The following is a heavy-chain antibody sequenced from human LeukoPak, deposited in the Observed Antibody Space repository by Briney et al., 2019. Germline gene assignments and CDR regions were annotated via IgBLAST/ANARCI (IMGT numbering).Heavy chain of an antibody. CDR2: INQYGSEK. CDR1: GLTFSNYW. Sequence: GESLRLSCAASGLTFSNYWMTWVRQAPGKGLEWVASINQYGSEKYYGDSVKGRFTISRDNAKNSVSLRINSLRAEDTAVYFCARSLGDDWGQGTLVTVSS. D-gene: IGHD3-16*01. CDR3: ARSLGDD. J-gene: IGHJ4*02. V-gene: IGHV3-7*01.